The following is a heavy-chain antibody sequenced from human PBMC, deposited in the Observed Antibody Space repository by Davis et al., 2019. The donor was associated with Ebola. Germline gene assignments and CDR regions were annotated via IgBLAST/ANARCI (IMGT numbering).Heavy chain of an antibody. CDR2: IKQDGSEK. Sequence: GGSLRLSCAASGFTFSSYWMHWVRQAPGKGLEWVANIKQDGSEKYYVDSVKGRFTISRDNAKNSLYLQMNSLRAEDTAVYYCARGPPAGGIAAAGSVVWDFDYWGQGTLVTVSS. CDR1: GFTFSSYW. CDR3: ARGPPAGGIAAAGSVVWDFDY. J-gene: IGHJ4*02. D-gene: IGHD6-13*01. V-gene: IGHV3-7*01.